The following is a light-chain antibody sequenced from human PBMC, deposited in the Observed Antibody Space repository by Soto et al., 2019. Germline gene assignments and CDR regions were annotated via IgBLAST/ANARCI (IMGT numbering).Light chain of an antibody. V-gene: IGKV4-1*01. J-gene: IGKJ2*01. CDR3: QQYYRTPYT. CDR2: WAL. CDR1: QSVLYSSKNKNY. Sequence: DIVMTQSPASLAVSLGERATVNCTSRQSVLYSSKNKNYLAWYQQKPGQSPKLLIYWALSRESGVPPRFSGSGSGTDFTLTIRSLQAEDVAVYCCQQYYRTPYTFGQGTKLEI.